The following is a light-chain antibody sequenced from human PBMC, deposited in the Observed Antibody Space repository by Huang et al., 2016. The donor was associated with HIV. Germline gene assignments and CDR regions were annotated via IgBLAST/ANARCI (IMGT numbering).Light chain of an antibody. V-gene: IGKV2-30*02. CDR2: KVS. CDR1: HSLLHIDGNTY. CDR3: MQGTHLPLT. Sequence: DVVLTQSQLSLPVTLGQPASISCRSSHSLLHIDGNTYLIWLQQRPGHSPRRLIYKVSNRDSGVPDRFLGSVSGSDFTLRSSSVEPEDVGVYYCMQGTHLPLTFGGGTKVEIK. J-gene: IGKJ4*01.